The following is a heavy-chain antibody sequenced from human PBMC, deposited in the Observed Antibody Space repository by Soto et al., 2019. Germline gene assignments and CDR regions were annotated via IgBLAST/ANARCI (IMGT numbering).Heavy chain of an antibody. CDR2: IYYSGST. D-gene: IGHD2-21*02. J-gene: IGHJ4*02. Sequence: SETLSLTCTVSGGSISSYYWSWIRQPPGKGLEWIGYIYYSGSTNYNPSLKSRVTISVDTSKNQFSLKLSSVTAADTAVYYCATQTAPFTWLYWGQGTLVTVSS. V-gene: IGHV4-59*01. CDR1: GGSISSYY. CDR3: ATQTAPFTWLY.